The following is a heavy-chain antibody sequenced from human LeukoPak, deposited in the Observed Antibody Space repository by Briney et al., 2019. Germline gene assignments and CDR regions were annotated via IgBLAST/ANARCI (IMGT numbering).Heavy chain of an antibody. CDR1: GGSISSSSYY. Sequence: KPSETLSLTCTVSGGSISSSSYYWGWIRQPPGKGLEWIGSIYYSGSTYYNPSHKSRVTISVDTSKNQFSLKLSSVTAADTAVYYCARGRGGNPHYYYYMDVWGKGTTVTVSS. D-gene: IGHD4-23*01. J-gene: IGHJ6*03. CDR3: ARGRGGNPHYYYYMDV. CDR2: IYYSGST. V-gene: IGHV4-39*07.